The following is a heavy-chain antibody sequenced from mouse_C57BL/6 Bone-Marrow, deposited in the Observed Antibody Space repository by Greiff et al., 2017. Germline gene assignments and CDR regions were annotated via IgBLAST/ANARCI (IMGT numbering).Heavy chain of an antibody. D-gene: IGHD2-5*01. CDR3: ARSSYYSNYVDY. Sequence: EVKLVESGGGLVKPGGSLKLSCAASGFTFSSYAMSWVRQTPEKRLEWVATISDGGSYTYYPDNVKGRFTISRDNANNNLYLQMSHLKSEDTAMYYCARSSYYSNYVDYWGQGTTLTVSS. J-gene: IGHJ2*01. V-gene: IGHV5-4*03. CDR2: ISDGGSYT. CDR1: GFTFSSYA.